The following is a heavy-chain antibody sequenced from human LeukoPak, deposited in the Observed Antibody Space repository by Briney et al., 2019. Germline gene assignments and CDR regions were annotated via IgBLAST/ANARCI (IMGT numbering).Heavy chain of an antibody. V-gene: IGHV3-11*04. CDR1: GFTFSDYY. D-gene: IGHD3-22*01. CDR2: ISSSGSTI. J-gene: IGHJ4*02. CDR3: ARSADSSGYAKFDY. Sequence: GGSLRLSCAPSGFTFSDYYMSWIRQAPGKGLEWVSYISSSGSTIYYADSVKGRFTISRDNAKNSLYLQMNSLRAEDTAVYYCARSADSSGYAKFDYWGQGTLVTVSS.